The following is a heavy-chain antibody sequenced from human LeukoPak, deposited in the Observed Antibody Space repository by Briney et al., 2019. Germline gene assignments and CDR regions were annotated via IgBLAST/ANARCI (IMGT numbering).Heavy chain of an antibody. CDR2: IYYSGTT. V-gene: IGHV4-59*01. CDR1: GGSIGTYS. D-gene: IGHD6-13*01. J-gene: IGHJ4*02. Sequence: SETLSLTCTVSGGSIGTYSWNWIRQPPGKGLEWIGYIYYSGTTNYNPSLKSRVTISVDTSKNQFSLKLSSVTAADTAVYYCGRGGYIAAAKYGYGGRGTLVTVSS. CDR3: GRGGYIAAAKYGY.